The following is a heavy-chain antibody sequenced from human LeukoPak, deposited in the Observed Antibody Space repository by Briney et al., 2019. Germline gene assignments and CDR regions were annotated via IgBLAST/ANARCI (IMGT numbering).Heavy chain of an antibody. CDR1: GYTFTSYG. J-gene: IGHJ5*02. V-gene: IGHV1-18*01. Sequence: ASVKVSCKASGYTFTSYGISWVRQAPGQGLEWMGWISAYNGNTNYAQKLQGRATMTTDTSTSTAYMELRSLRSDDTAVYYCARDGYCSGGSCYSFDPWGQGTLVTVSS. D-gene: IGHD2-15*01. CDR2: ISAYNGNT. CDR3: ARDGYCSGGSCYSFDP.